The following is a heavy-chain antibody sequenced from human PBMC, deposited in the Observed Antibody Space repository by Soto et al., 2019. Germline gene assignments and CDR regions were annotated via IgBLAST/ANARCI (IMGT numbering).Heavy chain of an antibody. V-gene: IGHV1-69*02. CDR2: IIPILDVT. Sequence: QVQLVQSGAEVKRPGSSVKVSCKASGGTFSTYSLSWVRQAPGQGLEWMGRIIPILDVTNYAQKFGDRVTITAEKSTNTVYVELINVKSEDTAVYYCARIPGQVEREWGGGLDIWGQGTMVTVSS. CDR3: ARIPGQVEREWGGGLDI. D-gene: IGHD2-15*01. CDR1: GGTFSTYS. J-gene: IGHJ3*02.